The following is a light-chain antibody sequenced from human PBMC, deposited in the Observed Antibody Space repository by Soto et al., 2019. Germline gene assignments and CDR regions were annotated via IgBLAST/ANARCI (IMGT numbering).Light chain of an antibody. Sequence: QSVLTQPPSASGTPGQTVTISCSGRSSNIGSNYVYWYQQLPGTAPRLLMYRADQRPSGVPDRFSGSKSGTSASLASSGLRSEDEADYYCAAWDDTLSGLVFGGGTKLTVL. CDR3: AAWDDTLSGLV. CDR1: SSNIGSNY. J-gene: IGLJ2*01. CDR2: RAD. V-gene: IGLV1-47*01.